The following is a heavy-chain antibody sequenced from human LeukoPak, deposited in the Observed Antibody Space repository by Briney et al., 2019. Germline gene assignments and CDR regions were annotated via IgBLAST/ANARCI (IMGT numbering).Heavy chain of an antibody. CDR2: ISYDGSNK. J-gene: IGHJ4*02. CDR3: ARMSGYSYGPLDY. D-gene: IGHD5-18*01. Sequence: GGSLRLSCAASGFTFSSYAMHWVRQAPGKGLEWVAVISYDGSNKYYADSVKGRFTISRDNSKNTLYLQMNSLRAEDTAVYYCARMSGYSYGPLDYWGQGTLVTVSS. V-gene: IGHV3-30-3*01. CDR1: GFTFSSYA.